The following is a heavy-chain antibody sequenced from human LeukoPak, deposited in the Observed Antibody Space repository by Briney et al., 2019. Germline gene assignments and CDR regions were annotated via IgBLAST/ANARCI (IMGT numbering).Heavy chain of an antibody. CDR1: GYTLTELS. Sequence: ASVKVSCKVSGYTLTELSMHWVRQAPGKGLEWMGGFDPEDGETIYAQKFQGRVTMTRNTSISTAYMELSSLRSEDTAVYYCARGRHYGEPRDRVNYYYGMDVWGQGTTVTVSS. D-gene: IGHD4-17*01. CDR3: ARGRHYGEPRDRVNYYYGMDV. V-gene: IGHV1-24*01. CDR2: FDPEDGET. J-gene: IGHJ6*02.